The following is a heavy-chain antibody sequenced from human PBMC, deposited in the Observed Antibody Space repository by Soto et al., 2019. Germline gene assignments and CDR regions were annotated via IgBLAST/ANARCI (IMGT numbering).Heavy chain of an antibody. V-gene: IGHV1-3*01. J-gene: IGHJ5*02. CDR2: INAGNGNT. Sequence: ASVKVSCKASGYTFTSYAMHWVRQAPGQRLEWMGCINAGNGNTKYSQKFQGRVTITRDTYASTAYMELSSLRSEDTAVYYCARVRGYYYDSSYWFDPWGQGTLVTVYS. CDR1: GYTFTSYA. CDR3: ARVRGYYYDSSYWFDP. D-gene: IGHD3-22*01.